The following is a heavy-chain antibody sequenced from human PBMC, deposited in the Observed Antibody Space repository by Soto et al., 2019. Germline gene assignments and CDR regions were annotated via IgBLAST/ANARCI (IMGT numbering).Heavy chain of an antibody. J-gene: IGHJ4*02. CDR1: GYTFTSYD. CDR3: ATPHRYYDILTGYYDTRDY. D-gene: IGHD3-9*01. CDR2: MNPNSGNT. V-gene: IGHV1-8*01. Sequence: ASVKVSCKASGYTFTSYDINWVRQATGQGLDWMGWMNPNSGNTGYAQKFQGRVTMTRNTSISTAYMELSSLRSEDTAVYYCATPHRYYDILTGYYDTRDYWGQGTLVTVSS.